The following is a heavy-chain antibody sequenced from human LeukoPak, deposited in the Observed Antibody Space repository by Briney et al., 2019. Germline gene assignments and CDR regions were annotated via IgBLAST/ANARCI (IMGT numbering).Heavy chain of an antibody. CDR1: GYTFTDYY. V-gene: IGHV1-69-2*01. J-gene: IGHJ5*02. D-gene: IGHD7-27*01. Sequence: ASVKVSCKVSGYTFTDYYMHWVQQAPGKGLGWMGLVDPEDGETIYAEKFRGRVTITADTSTDTAYMELSSLRSEDTAVYYCASCLRVTGDPLRWFDPWGQGTLVTVSS. CDR3: ASCLRVTGDPLRWFDP. CDR2: VDPEDGET.